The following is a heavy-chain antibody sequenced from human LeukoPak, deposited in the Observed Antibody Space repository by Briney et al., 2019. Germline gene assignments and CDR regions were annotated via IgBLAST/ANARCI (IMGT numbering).Heavy chain of an antibody. CDR2: IYYSGST. V-gene: IGHV4-59*01. CDR1: GGSISSYY. Sequence: SETLSLTCTVSGGSISSYYWSWIRQPPGKGLEWIGYIYYSGSTNYNPSLKSRVAISVDTSKNQFSLNLSSVTAADTAVYYCARYSSGWRSFDIWGQGTMVTVSS. D-gene: IGHD6-19*01. CDR3: ARYSSGWRSFDI. J-gene: IGHJ3*02.